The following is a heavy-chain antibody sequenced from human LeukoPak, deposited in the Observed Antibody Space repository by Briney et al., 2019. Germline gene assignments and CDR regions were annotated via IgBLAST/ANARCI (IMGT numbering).Heavy chain of an antibody. Sequence: GGSLRLSCAASGFTFSSYSMNWVRQAPGKGLEWVSTITISGGNTYYTDSVKGRFTISRDNSKNTLYLQMNNLRAEDTAVYYCARGYYGVDFWGQGTLVTVSS. V-gene: IGHV3-23*01. D-gene: IGHD1-26*01. J-gene: IGHJ4*02. CDR1: GFTFSSYS. CDR3: ARGYYGVDF. CDR2: ITISGGNT.